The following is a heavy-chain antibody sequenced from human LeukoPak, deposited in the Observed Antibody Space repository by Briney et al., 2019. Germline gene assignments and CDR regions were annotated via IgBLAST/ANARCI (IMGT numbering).Heavy chain of an antibody. CDR1: GFTFSSYA. CDR3: AKGTPFYAMDV. V-gene: IGHV3-23*01. CDR2: ISGSGGSGGST. D-gene: IGHD1-7*01. Sequence: GGSLRLSCAASGFTFSSYAMSWVRQAPGKGLEWVSLISGSGGSGGSTYYADSVKGRFTISRDKSKSKLYLQMNSLRAEDTALYYCAKGTPFYAMDVWGQGTTVIVSS. J-gene: IGHJ6*02.